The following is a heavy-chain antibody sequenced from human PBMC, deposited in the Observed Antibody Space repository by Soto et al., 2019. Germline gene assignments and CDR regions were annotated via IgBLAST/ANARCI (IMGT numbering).Heavy chain of an antibody. D-gene: IGHD7-27*01. V-gene: IGHV3-30*03. Sequence: PVGSLRLSCAASGFTFRNYGMHWVRQAPGKGLEWVSLISYDGNNKYYTDSVKGRFTISRDNSKNTLSLQMNSLRPEDTAAYYFATDLGRSSCCYRCHYGIDVWGQGTTVTVSS. J-gene: IGHJ6*02. CDR2: ISYDGNNK. CDR1: GFTFRNYG. CDR3: ATDLGRSSCCYRCHYGIDV.